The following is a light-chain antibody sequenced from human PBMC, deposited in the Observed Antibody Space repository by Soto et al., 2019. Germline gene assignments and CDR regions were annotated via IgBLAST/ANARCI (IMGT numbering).Light chain of an antibody. Sequence: EIVLTQSPGTLSLSSGERATLSCRASQSVSSSYLAWYQQKPGQAPRLLIYGASSRATGIPDRFSGSGSGTDFTLTISRLEPEEFAVYYCQQYGSSLPGTFGQGTKV. CDR1: QSVSSSY. CDR2: GAS. J-gene: IGKJ1*01. CDR3: QQYGSSLPGT. V-gene: IGKV3-20*01.